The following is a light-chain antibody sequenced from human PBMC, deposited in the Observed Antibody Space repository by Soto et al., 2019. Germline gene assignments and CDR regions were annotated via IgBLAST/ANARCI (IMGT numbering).Light chain of an antibody. V-gene: IGKV1-12*02. Sequence: DIQMTQSPSFVSASVGDRVTITCRASQDINSWLAWYQQKPGKAPKLLIYAASSLESGVPARFSGSGSGTDVTLTISSLQPEDFATYYCQQANTVPFTFGPGTKVDIK. CDR2: AAS. CDR1: QDINSW. J-gene: IGKJ3*01. CDR3: QQANTVPFT.